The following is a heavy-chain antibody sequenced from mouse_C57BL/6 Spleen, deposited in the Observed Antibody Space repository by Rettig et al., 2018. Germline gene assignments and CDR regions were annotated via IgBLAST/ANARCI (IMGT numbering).Heavy chain of an antibody. J-gene: IGHJ1*03. CDR3: ARTRGLRWYFDV. CDR1: GYAFSSSW. CDR2: IYPGDGDT. D-gene: IGHD2-4*01. V-gene: IGHV1-82*01. Sequence: QVQLQQSGPELVKPGASVKISCKASGYAFSSSWMNWVKQRPGQGLEWIGRIYPGDGDTNYHGKFTGKATLTADKSSSTAYMQLSSLTSEDSAVYFCARTRGLRWYFDVWGTGTTVTVSS.